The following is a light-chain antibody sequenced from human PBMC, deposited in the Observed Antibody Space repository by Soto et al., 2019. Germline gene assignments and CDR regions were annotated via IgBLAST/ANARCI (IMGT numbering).Light chain of an antibody. V-gene: IGLV2-14*01. CDR1: SSDVGGYNY. CDR3: SSYTSSSTKV. Sequence: QSALTQPASVSGSPGQSITISCTGTSSDVGGYNYVSWYQQHPGKAPKLMIYDVSNRPSGVSNRISGSKSGNTASLTISGLQAEDEADYYCSSYTSSSTKVFGTGTKLTAL. J-gene: IGLJ1*01. CDR2: DVS.